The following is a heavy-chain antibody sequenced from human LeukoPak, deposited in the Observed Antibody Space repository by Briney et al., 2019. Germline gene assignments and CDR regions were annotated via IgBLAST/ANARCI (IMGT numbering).Heavy chain of an antibody. D-gene: IGHD3-10*01. V-gene: IGHV4-39*07. Sequence: SETLSLTCTVSGGSISSSSYYWGWIRQPPGKGLEWIGSIYYSGSTYYNPSLKSRVTISVDTSKNQFSLKLSSVTAADTAVYYCARGPYGSGSYNWFDPWGQGTLVTVSS. CDR3: ARGPYGSGSYNWFDP. CDR1: GGSISSSSYY. J-gene: IGHJ5*02. CDR2: IYYSGST.